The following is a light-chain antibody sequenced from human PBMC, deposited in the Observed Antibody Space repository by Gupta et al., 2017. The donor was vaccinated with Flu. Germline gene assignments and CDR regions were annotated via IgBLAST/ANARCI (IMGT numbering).Light chain of an antibody. V-gene: IGLV3-10*01. CDR3: YSKDRSGTQLV. CDR2: EDR. J-gene: IGLJ3*02. Sequence: SYELTQPPSVSVSPGQTAMSTCSGDALPKKYAYWYQQKSGQAPVLIIYEDRKRPSGIPERFSGSSSGTTATLTITGDQVEDAADYYWYSKDRSGTQLVFGGGTKLTVL. CDR1: ALPKKY.